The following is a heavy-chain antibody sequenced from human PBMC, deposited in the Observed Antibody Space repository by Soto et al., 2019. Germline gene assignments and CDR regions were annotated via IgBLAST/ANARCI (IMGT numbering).Heavy chain of an antibody. Sequence: PAGSIRLSCVTSGLTFSSSGMHGVRQAPGKGLEWLAIIRYDGSNKYYGDSVKGRFTISRDNSNNTLYIEMNNLRADDTAVYYCARDRTCYSSGTNGMDFWGQRTTGTVSS. CDR3: ARDRTCYSSGTNGMDF. V-gene: IGHV3-30*02. CDR1: GLTFSSSG. J-gene: IGHJ6*02. D-gene: IGHD3-10*01. CDR2: IRYDGSNK.